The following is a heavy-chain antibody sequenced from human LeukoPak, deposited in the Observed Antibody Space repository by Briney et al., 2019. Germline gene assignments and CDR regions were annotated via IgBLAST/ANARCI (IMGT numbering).Heavy chain of an antibody. J-gene: IGHJ3*02. CDR3: ARVDTSGYRAYDI. V-gene: IGHV4-39*07. D-gene: IGHD3-22*01. CDR2: IYYSGST. CDR1: GGSMTSICFY. Sequence: SETRSLTWIVAGGSMTSICFYCGWIRQPPGKGLAWLGSIYYSGSTYDNPSLKSRVTISVDTSKNQFSLRLTSVTAADTAVYYCARVDTSGYRAYDIWGQGTTVTVSS.